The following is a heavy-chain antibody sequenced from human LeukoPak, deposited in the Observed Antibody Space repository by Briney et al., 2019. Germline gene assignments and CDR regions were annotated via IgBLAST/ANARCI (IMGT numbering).Heavy chain of an antibody. V-gene: IGHV3-30*18. CDR2: ISYDGSNK. D-gene: IGHD3-22*01. CDR3: AKVGEYYYDSSGYYPFDY. Sequence: GGSLRLSCAASGFTFSSYGMHWVRQAPGKGLEWVAVISYDGSNKYYADSVKGRFTISRDNSKNTLYLRMNSLRAEDTAVYYCAKVGEYYYDSSGYYPFDYWGQGTLVTVSS. J-gene: IGHJ4*02. CDR1: GFTFSSYG.